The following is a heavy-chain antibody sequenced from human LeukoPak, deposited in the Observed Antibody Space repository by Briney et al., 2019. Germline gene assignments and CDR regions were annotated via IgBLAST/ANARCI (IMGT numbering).Heavy chain of an antibody. D-gene: IGHD4/OR15-4a*01. CDR2: ISWNSGSI. J-gene: IGHJ4*02. V-gene: IGHV3-9*01. CDR1: GFTFDDYA. Sequence: GGSLRLSCAASGFTFDDYAMHWVRQAPGKGLEWVSGISWNSGSIGYADSVKGRFTISRDNAKKTLYLQMNSLRVEDTAVYYCAGTYYADFGTTYSLDYWGQGTLVTVSS. CDR3: AGTYYADFGTTYSLDY.